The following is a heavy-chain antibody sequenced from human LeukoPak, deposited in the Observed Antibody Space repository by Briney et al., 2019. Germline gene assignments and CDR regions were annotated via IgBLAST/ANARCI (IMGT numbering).Heavy chain of an antibody. CDR2: ISSSGSTI. J-gene: IGHJ4*02. D-gene: IGHD3-22*01. CDR1: GFTFSDYY. CDR3: ATDYYDSSGYYTGSY. Sequence: PGGSLRLSYAASGFTFSDYYMSWIRQAPGKGLEWVSYISSSGSTIYYADSVKGRFTISRDNAKNSLYLQMNSLRAEDTAVYHCATDYYDSSGYYTGSYWGQGTLVTVSS. V-gene: IGHV3-11*04.